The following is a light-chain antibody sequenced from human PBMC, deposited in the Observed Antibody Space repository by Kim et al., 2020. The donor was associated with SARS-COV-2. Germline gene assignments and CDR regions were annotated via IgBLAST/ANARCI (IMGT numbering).Light chain of an antibody. CDR1: QTIGTW. Sequence: SASVGDRVNINCRARQTIGTWLAGYQQKPEKAPKLLIYDASSLESGVPSRFSGSGSGTDFTLTIPSLQPDDFATYYCQQYKTYPFTFGQGTKLEI. V-gene: IGKV1-5*01. CDR3: QQYKTYPFT. CDR2: DAS. J-gene: IGKJ2*01.